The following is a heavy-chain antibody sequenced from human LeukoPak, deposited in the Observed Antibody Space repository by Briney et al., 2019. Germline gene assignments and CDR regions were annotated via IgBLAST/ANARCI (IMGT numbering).Heavy chain of an antibody. J-gene: IGHJ5*02. CDR3: ARGLRYFGWLYES. V-gene: IGHV4-59*08. D-gene: IGHD3-9*01. CDR1: GGSISSYY. CDR2: IYYGGST. Sequence: SETLSLTCTVSGGSISSYYWSWIRQPPGKGLEWIGYIYYGGSTNYNPSLKSRVTISVDTSKNQFSLRLSSVTAADTAVYYCARGLRYFGWLYESWGQGSLVTVSS.